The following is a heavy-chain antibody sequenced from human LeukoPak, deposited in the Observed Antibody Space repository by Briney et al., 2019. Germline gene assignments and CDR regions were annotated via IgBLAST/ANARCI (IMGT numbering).Heavy chain of an antibody. V-gene: IGHV4-39*01. CDR1: GGSITSSSYY. CDR3: ARLAWDYYDSSGCSSYFDS. J-gene: IGHJ4*02. D-gene: IGHD3-22*01. CDR2: IYYSGST. Sequence: SETLSLTCTVSGGSITSSSYYWGYIRQPPGKGLEWIGSIYYSGSTYYNPSLKSRVTISVDTSNNQFSLKLSSVTAADTAVYYCARLAWDYYDSSGCSSYFDSWGQGTLVTVSS.